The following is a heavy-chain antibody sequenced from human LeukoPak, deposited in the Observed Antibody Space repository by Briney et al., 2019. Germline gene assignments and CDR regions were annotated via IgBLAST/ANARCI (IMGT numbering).Heavy chain of an antibody. CDR2: INSGGSST. Sequence: GGSLRLSCAASGFTFSSYWMHWVRQAPEKGLVWVSRINSGGSSTSYADSVKGRFTISRDNAKNTLYLQMNSLRAEDTAVYYCARDTDTVTTILDYWGQGTLVTVSP. CDR3: ARDTDTVTTILDY. J-gene: IGHJ4*02. V-gene: IGHV3-74*01. CDR1: GFTFSSYW. D-gene: IGHD4-17*01.